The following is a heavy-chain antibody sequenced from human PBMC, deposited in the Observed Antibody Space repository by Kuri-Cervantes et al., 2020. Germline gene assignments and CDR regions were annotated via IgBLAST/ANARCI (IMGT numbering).Heavy chain of an antibody. CDR1: GGSISSSSYY. V-gene: IGHV4-39*07. J-gene: IGHJ4*02. CDR2: IYYSGST. Sequence: GSLRLSCTVSGGSISSSSYYWGWIRQPPGKGLEWIGSIYYSGSTYYNPSLKSRVSISVDTSKNQFSLQLSSVTAADTAVYYCARVALGGVFFEYWGQGTLVTVSS. D-gene: IGHD2-8*02. CDR3: ARVALGGVFFEY.